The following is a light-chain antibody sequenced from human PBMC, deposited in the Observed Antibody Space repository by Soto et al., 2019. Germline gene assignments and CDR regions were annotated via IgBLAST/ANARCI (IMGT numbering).Light chain of an antibody. CDR3: AAWDDSLNGPYVV. J-gene: IGLJ2*01. CDR1: SSNIGSNT. V-gene: IGLV1-44*01. Sequence: QSVLTQPPSASGTPGQRVTISCSGSSSNIGSNTVNWYQQLPGTAPKLLIYSNNQRPSGVPDRFSGSKSGTSASLAISGLQSEDEADYYCAAWDDSLNGPYVVFGGATKVTVL. CDR2: SNN.